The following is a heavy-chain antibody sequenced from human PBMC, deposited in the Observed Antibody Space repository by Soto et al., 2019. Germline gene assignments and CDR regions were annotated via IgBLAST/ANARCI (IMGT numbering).Heavy chain of an antibody. CDR3: AREKGAVAGYYFDY. Sequence: SETLSLTFTVSGGSISSCYYYWSWIRQPPGKGLEWIGYIYYSGSTYYNPSLKSRVTISVDTSENQFSLKLSSVTAADTAVYYCAREKGAVAGYYFDYWGQGTLVTVSS. D-gene: IGHD6-19*01. CDR1: GGSISSCYYY. V-gene: IGHV4-30-4*01. CDR2: IYYSGST. J-gene: IGHJ4*02.